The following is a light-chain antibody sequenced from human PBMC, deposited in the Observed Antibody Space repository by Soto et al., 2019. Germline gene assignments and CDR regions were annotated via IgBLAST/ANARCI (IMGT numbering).Light chain of an antibody. CDR2: GAS. CDR1: QSIRYY. J-gene: IGKJ1*01. Sequence: DTQLTQSPPTLSASVGDRVTITCRASQSIRYYLAWYQQMPGKAPKLLIYGASSLQSGVPSRFSGSGSGTEFTLTISSLQPDDFATYFCQHHNSYSQTFGQGTKVAIK. V-gene: IGKV1-5*01. CDR3: QHHNSYSQT.